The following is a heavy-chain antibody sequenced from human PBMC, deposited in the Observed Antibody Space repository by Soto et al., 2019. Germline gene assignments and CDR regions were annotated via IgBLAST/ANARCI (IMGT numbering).Heavy chain of an antibody. CDR3: ARGEVVVTKSEYFIH. V-gene: IGHV4-31*03. Sequence: SETLSLTCTVSGDSITRGDYYWTWIRHSPAKGLEWIGNIYKSETTSYNPALRGRVTISVDTSKNQLSLRLNSLTAADTARYYCARGEVVVTKSEYFIHWSRGTQVTGSS. D-gene: IGHD3-22*01. J-gene: IGHJ1*01. CDR2: IYKSETT. CDR1: GDSITRGDYY.